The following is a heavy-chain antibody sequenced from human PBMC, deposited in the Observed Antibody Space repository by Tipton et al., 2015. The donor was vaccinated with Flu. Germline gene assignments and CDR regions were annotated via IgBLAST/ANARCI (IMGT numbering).Heavy chain of an antibody. J-gene: IGHJ4*02. V-gene: IGHV4-38-2*02. Sequence: TLSLTCSVSGGSVGSPYYWGWIRQPPGKGLEWIGSIFRDGRTDKNPSLKSRVTMSVDTSKNQFSLRLSSVTAADTAVYYCTREGRYCSADSCFRWGQGTLVTVSS. D-gene: IGHD2-15*01. CDR2: IFRDGRT. CDR1: GGSVGSPYY. CDR3: TREGRYCSADSCFR.